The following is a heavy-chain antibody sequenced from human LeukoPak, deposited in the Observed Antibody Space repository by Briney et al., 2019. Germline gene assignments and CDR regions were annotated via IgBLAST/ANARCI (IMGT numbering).Heavy chain of an antibody. Sequence: SETLSLTCTVSGGSITTYYWSWIRQPAGKGLEWIGRIYTSGSTNYNPSLKSRVTMSVDTSKNQFSLKLSSVTAADTAVYYCARNYEAPYYYYYAMDVWGQGTTVTVSS. CDR1: GGSITTYY. D-gene: IGHD3-3*01. V-gene: IGHV4-4*07. CDR3: ARNYEAPYYYYYAMDV. J-gene: IGHJ6*02. CDR2: IYTSGST.